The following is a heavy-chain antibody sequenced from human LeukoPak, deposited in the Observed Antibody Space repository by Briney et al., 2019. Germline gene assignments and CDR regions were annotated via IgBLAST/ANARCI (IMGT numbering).Heavy chain of an antibody. V-gene: IGHV4-59*01. CDR2: IYYSGST. CDR1: GGSISSYY. J-gene: IGHJ5*02. Sequence: TSETLSLTCTVSGGSISSYYWSWIRQPPGKGLEWIGYIYYSGSTNYNPSLKSRVTISVDTSKNQFSLELSSVTAADTAVYYCARISTAYYDFWSGYQLNWFDPWGQGTLVTVSS. D-gene: IGHD3-3*01. CDR3: ARISTAYYDFWSGYQLNWFDP.